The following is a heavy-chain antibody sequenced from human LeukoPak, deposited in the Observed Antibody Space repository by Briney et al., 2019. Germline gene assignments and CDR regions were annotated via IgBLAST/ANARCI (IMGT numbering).Heavy chain of an antibody. Sequence: PGGSLRLSCAASGFTFSSYGMHWVRQAPGKGLEWVAVISYDGSNKYYADSVKGRFTISRDNSKNTLYLQMNSLRAEDTAVYYCARDCSGGSCYYYYYGMDVWGQGTTVTVSS. CDR2: ISYDGSNK. J-gene: IGHJ6*02. D-gene: IGHD2-15*01. CDR3: ARDCSGGSCYYYYYGMDV. CDR1: GFTFSSYG. V-gene: IGHV3-30*03.